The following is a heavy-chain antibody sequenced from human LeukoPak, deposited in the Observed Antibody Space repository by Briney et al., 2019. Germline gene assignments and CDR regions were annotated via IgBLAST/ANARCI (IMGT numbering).Heavy chain of an antibody. J-gene: IGHJ4*02. CDR3: ARGEASSRFDF. CDR1: GFTVSTNY. V-gene: IGHV3-21*01. CDR2: ITSGRTYT. Sequence: GGSLRLSCAASGFTVSTNYMSWVRHAPGKGLEWVSSITSGRTYTYYADSVKGRFTISRDNAKKSLYLQMNSLRADDSAVYYCARGEASSRFDFWGQGTLVTVSS. D-gene: IGHD6-13*01.